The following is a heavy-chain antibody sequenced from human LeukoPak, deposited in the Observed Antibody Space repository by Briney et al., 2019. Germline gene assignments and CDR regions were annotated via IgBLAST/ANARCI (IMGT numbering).Heavy chain of an antibody. D-gene: IGHD4-17*01. CDR2: ISGSGTTI. V-gene: IGHV3-48*04. CDR3: ARYLPAGAYDYAL. J-gene: IGHJ4*02. Sequence: GGSLRLSCAASGFAFSTYGMNWVRQAPGKGLEWVSYISGSGTTIYYADSVKGRFTISRDSAKNSLYLQMNSLSAEDTVVYLCARYLPAGAYDYALWGQGTLVTVSS. CDR1: GFAFSTYG.